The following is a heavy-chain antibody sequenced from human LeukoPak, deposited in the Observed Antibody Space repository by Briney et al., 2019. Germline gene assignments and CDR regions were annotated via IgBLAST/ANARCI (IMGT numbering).Heavy chain of an antibody. J-gene: IGHJ4*02. Sequence: PSETLSLTCTVSGGSISSSSYYWAWIRQPPGKGLEWIGSVYYGGTTYYNPSLKSRVTISVDTSKNQFSLELRSVTAADTAVYYCARVKVLRFLEWFLDFWGQGALVTVSS. D-gene: IGHD3-3*01. CDR2: VYYGGTT. CDR3: ARVKVLRFLEWFLDF. V-gene: IGHV4-39*07. CDR1: GGSISSSSYY.